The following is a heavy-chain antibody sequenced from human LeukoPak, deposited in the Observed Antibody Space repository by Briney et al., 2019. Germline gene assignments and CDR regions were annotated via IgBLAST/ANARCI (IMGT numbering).Heavy chain of an antibody. CDR3: ARVAAMAAYYYYYYMDV. D-gene: IGHD5-24*01. CDR1: GYTFTSYD. J-gene: IGHJ6*03. V-gene: IGHV1-8*01. Sequence: ASVKVSCKASGYTFTSYDINWVRQPTGQGLEWMGWMNPNSGNTGYAQKFQGRVTMTRNTSISTAYMELSSLRSEDTAVYYCARVAAMAAYYYYYYMDVWGKGTTVTVSS. CDR2: MNPNSGNT.